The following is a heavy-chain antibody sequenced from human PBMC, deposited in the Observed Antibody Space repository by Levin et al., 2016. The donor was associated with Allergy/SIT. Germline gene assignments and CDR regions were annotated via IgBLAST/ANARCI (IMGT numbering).Heavy chain of an antibody. J-gene: IGHJ4*02. D-gene: IGHD1-1*01. CDR2: INQDESEI. CDR1: GLTFSNTW. V-gene: IGHV3-7*03. CDR3: ARYVNNWNDGRLDY. Sequence: GESLKISCAVSGLTFSNTWMTWVRQAPGKGLEWVANINQDESEINYVDSVRGRFTISRDNAKNSLYLEMNSLRAEDTAIYYCARYVNNWNDGRLDYWGQGTLVTVSS.